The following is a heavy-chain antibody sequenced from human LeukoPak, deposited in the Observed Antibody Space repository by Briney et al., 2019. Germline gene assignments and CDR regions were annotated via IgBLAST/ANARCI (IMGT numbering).Heavy chain of an antibody. J-gene: IGHJ5*02. D-gene: IGHD3-3*01. CDR1: GYTCTGYY. CDR2: INPNSGGT. CDR3: ARHRIPPNYDFWSGYYPNWFDP. V-gene: IGHV1-2*02. Sequence: ASVKVSCKASGYTCTGYYMHLVRQAPGQGLEWMGWINPNSGGTNYAQKFQGRVTMTRDTSISTAYMELSRLRSDDTAVYYCARHRIPPNYDFWSGYYPNWFDPWGQGTLVTVSS.